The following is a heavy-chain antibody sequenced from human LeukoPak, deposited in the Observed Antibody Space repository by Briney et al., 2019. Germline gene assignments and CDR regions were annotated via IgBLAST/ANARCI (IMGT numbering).Heavy chain of an antibody. D-gene: IGHD5-12*01. CDR1: GFTFTSSA. CDR2: IVVGSGNT. V-gene: IGHV1-58*02. Sequence: SVKVSCKASGFTFTSSAMQWVRQAHGQRLEWIGWIVVGSGNTNYAQKFQERVTITRDMSTSTAYMELSSLRSEDTAVYYCAVTGYSGDPYYSDYWGQGTLVTVSS. CDR3: AVTGYSGDPYYSDY. J-gene: IGHJ4*02.